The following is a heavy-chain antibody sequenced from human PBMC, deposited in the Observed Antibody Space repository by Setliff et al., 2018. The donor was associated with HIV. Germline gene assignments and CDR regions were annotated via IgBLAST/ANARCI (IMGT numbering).Heavy chain of an antibody. Sequence: PGGSLRLSCAASGFTFRTHEMNWVRQAPGKGLEWVSYISGSGASTFYADSVMDRFAISRDSSKNTLYLQMNRLRVDDTAVYYCARLRANLGLGTAYFDSWGQGTLVTVSS. V-gene: IGHV3-48*01. CDR3: ARLRANLGLGTAYFDS. J-gene: IGHJ4*02. CDR2: ISGSGAST. D-gene: IGHD7-27*01. CDR1: GFTFRTHE.